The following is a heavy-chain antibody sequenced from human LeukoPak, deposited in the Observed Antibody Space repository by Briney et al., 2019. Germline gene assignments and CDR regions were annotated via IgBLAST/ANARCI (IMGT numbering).Heavy chain of an antibody. Sequence: GGSLRLSCAASGFTFDDYGMSWVRQAPGKGLEWVSGINWNGGNTGYADSVKGRFTISRDNAKNSLYLQMNSLRAEDTAVYYCARDKDPYYYDSSGYYRPYFDYWGQGTLVTVSS. CDR1: GFTFDDYG. V-gene: IGHV3-20*04. CDR2: INWNGGNT. J-gene: IGHJ4*02. CDR3: ARDKDPYYYDSSGYYRPYFDY. D-gene: IGHD3-22*01.